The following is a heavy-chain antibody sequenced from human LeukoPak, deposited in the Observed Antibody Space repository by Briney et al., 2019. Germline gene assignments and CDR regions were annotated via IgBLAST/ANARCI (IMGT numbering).Heavy chain of an antibody. CDR2: ITWDGDST. D-gene: IGHD3-10*01. CDR3: AKGKNTGSYLSHVDY. CDR1: GFTFDDYT. V-gene: IGHV3-43*01. J-gene: IGHJ4*02. Sequence: GGSLRLSCAASGFTFDDYTMHWVRQAPGKGLEWVSLITWDGDSTYYADSVKGRFTISRYNSKNSLYLQMNSLRTEDTALYYCAKGKNTGSYLSHVDYWGQGTLVTVSS.